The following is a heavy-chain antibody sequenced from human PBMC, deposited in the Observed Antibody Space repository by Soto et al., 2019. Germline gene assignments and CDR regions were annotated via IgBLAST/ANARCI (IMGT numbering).Heavy chain of an antibody. CDR2: ISAYNGNT. CDR3: ARGSARIAVAGTDYYYYYMDV. Sequence: QVKLVQSGAEVKKPGASVKVSCKASGYTFTSYGISWVRQAPGQGLEWMGWISAYNGNTNYAQKLQGRVTMTTDTSTSTAYMELRSLRSDDTAVYYCARGSARIAVAGTDYYYYYMDVWGKGTTVTVSS. CDR1: GYTFTSYG. D-gene: IGHD6-19*01. J-gene: IGHJ6*03. V-gene: IGHV1-18*01.